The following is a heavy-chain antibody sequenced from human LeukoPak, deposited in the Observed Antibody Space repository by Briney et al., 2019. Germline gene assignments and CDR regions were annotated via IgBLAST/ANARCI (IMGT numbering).Heavy chain of an antibody. CDR1: GGSISYYY. CDR2: IYYSGTT. CDR3: AREDPQTTVPEGMDV. Sequence: SETLSLTCTVSGGSISYYYWSWIRQSPGKGLEWVGYIYYSGTTNYNPSLKRRVTISVDTSKNQFSLQLRSVTAADTAVYYCAREDPQTTVPEGMDVWGQGTTVTVSS. V-gene: IGHV4-59*01. J-gene: IGHJ6*02. D-gene: IGHD4-17*01.